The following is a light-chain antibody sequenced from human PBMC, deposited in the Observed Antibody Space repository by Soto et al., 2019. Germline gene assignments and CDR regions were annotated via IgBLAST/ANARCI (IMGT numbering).Light chain of an antibody. CDR3: CSYTSSNTYV. V-gene: IGLV2-14*02. CDR2: EVS. J-gene: IGLJ1*01. CDR1: SSDVGSYNL. Sequence: QSALTQPASVSGSPGQPITISCTGTSSDVGSYNLVSWYQHHPGKAPKLMIYEVSARPSGVSNRFSGSKSGNTASLIISGLQAEDEADYYCCSYTSSNTYVFGTGTKVTVL.